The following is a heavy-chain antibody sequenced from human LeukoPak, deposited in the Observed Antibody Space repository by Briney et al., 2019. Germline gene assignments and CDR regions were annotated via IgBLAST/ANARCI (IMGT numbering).Heavy chain of an antibody. Sequence: GASVKVSCKASGYTFTSYGISWVRQAPGQGLEWMGWISAYNGNTNYAQKLQGRVTMTTDTSTSTAYMELRSLRSDDTAVYYCARGPYFDSKGLYYYYYGMDVWGQGTTVTISS. V-gene: IGHV1-18*01. J-gene: IGHJ6*02. CDR2: ISAYNGNT. CDR3: ARGPYFDSKGLYYYYYGMDV. CDR1: GYTFTSYG. D-gene: IGHD3-9*01.